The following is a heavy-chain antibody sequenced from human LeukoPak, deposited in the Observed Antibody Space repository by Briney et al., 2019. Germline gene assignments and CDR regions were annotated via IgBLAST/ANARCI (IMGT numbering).Heavy chain of an antibody. CDR2: IYHNGNT. V-gene: IGHV4-59*12. CDR1: GGSISSYY. J-gene: IGHJ4*02. CDR3: ARVQFSSGSLDY. Sequence: SETLSLTCTVSGGSISSYYWSWIRQPPGKGLEWIGEIYHNGNTNFNPSLKSRVTISVDKSKNQFSLKVRSVTAADTAVYYCARVQFSSGSLDYWGQGTLVTVST. D-gene: IGHD6-19*01.